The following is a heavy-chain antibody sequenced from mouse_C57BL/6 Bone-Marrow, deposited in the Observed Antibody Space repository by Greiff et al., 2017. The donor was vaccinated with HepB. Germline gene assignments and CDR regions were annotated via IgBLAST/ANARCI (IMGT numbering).Heavy chain of an antibody. V-gene: IGHV1-81*01. Sequence: QVHVKQSGAELARPGASVKLSCKASGYTFTSYGISWVKQRTGQGLEWIGEIYPRSGNTYYNEKFKGKATLTADKSSSTAYMELRSLTSEDSAVYFCARCPGPWFAYWGQGTLVTVSA. CDR2: IYPRSGNT. CDR3: ARCPGPWFAY. J-gene: IGHJ3*01. CDR1: GYTFTSYG.